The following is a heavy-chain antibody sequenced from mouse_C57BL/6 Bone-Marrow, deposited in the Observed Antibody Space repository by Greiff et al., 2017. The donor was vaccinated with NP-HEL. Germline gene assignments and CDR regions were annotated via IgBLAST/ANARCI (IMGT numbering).Heavy chain of an antibody. V-gene: IGHV1-53*01. Sequence: QVQLQQPGTELVKPGASVKLSCKASGYTFTSYWMHWVKQRPGQGLEWIGNINPRNGGTNYNEKFKSKATLTADKSSSTAYMQLSSLTSDDSAVYYFARKVYGGYFYWYFDDWGTGTTVTVSS. CDR1: GYTFTSYW. J-gene: IGHJ1*03. CDR3: ARKVYGGYFYWYFDD. CDR2: INPRNGGT. D-gene: IGHD2-3*01.